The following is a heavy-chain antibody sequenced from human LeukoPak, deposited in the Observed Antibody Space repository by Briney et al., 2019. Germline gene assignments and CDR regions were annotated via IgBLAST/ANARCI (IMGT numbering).Heavy chain of an antibody. J-gene: IGHJ5*02. CDR2: IYYSGGT. V-gene: IGHV4-59*01. D-gene: IGHD2-15*01. Sequence: PSETLSLTCTVSGGSISSYYWSWIRQPPGKGLEWIGYIYYSGGTNYNPSLKSRVTISVDTSKNQFSLKLSSVTAADTAVYYCARDGGSNWFDPWGQGTLVTVSS. CDR3: ARDGGSNWFDP. CDR1: GGSISSYY.